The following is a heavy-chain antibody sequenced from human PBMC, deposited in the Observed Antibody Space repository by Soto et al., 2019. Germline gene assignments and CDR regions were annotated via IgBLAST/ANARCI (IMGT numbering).Heavy chain of an antibody. CDR2: ISGSGGST. D-gene: IGHD3-22*01. V-gene: IGHV3-23*01. Sequence: PGGSLRLSCAASGFTFSSYAMSWVRQAPGKGLEWVSAISGSGGSTYYADSVKGRFTISRDNSKNTLYLQMNSLRAEDTAVYYCAKSYDSSGYYYGTPPHDAFDIWGQGTMVTVS. CDR3: AKSYDSSGYYYGTPPHDAFDI. J-gene: IGHJ3*02. CDR1: GFTFSSYA.